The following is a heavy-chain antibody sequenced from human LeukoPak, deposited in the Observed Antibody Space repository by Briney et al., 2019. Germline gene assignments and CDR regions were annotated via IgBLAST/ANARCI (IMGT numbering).Heavy chain of an antibody. CDR3: ARARDTGDY. CDR2: INSSGGSA. CDR1: GYTFTIYY. Sequence: GASVKVSCKASGYTFTIYYIHWVRQAPGQGLEWMGMINSSGGSATYAQKFQGRVTMTRDTSTSTVYMELSSLRSEDTAVYYCARARDTGDYWGQGTLVTVSS. V-gene: IGHV1-46*01. J-gene: IGHJ4*02. D-gene: IGHD3-16*02.